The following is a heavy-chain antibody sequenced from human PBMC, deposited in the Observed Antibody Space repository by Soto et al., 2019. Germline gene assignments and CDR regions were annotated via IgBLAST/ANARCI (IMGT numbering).Heavy chain of an antibody. J-gene: IGHJ6*02. V-gene: IGHV1-18*01. CDR3: ARGPKGGSGSYYKAYYYYYGMDV. CDR1: GYTFTSYG. Sequence: GASVKVSCKASGYTFTSYGIRWVRQAPGQGLEWMGWISAYNGNTNYAQKLQGRVTMTTDTSTSTAYMELRSLRSDDTAVYYCARGPKGGSGSYYKAYYYYYGMDVWGQGTTVTVSS. CDR2: ISAYNGNT. D-gene: IGHD3-10*01.